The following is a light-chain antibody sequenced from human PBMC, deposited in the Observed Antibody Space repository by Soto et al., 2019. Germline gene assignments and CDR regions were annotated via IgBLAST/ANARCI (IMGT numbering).Light chain of an antibody. CDR1: QDISNY. CDR3: QQYDNLPLT. V-gene: IGKV1-33*01. J-gene: IGKJ4*01. Sequence: DIQMTQSPSSQSASVGDRVTITYLASQDISNYLNWYQQKPGKDPKLLIYDASNLETGVPSRFSGSGSGTDFTFTISSLQPEDIATYYCQQYDNLPLTFGGGTKVEIK. CDR2: DAS.